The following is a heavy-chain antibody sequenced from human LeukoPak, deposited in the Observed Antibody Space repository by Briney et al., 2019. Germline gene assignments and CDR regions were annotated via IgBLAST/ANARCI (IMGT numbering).Heavy chain of an antibody. Sequence: ASVKVSCKASGYTFTSYYMHWVRQAPGQGLEWMGIINPSGGSTSYAQKFQGRVTMTRDMSTSTVYMELSSLRSEDTAVYYCARAPAVAGDLNWFDPWGQGTLVTVSS. J-gene: IGHJ5*02. CDR3: ARAPAVAGDLNWFDP. CDR2: INPSGGST. D-gene: IGHD6-19*01. CDR1: GYTFTSYY. V-gene: IGHV1-46*01.